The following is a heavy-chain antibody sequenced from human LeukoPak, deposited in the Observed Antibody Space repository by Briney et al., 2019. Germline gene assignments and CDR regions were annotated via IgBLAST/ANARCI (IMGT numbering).Heavy chain of an antibody. V-gene: IGHV4-39*01. D-gene: IGHD3-22*01. Sequence: SQTLSLTCTVSGGSISSGSYYWGWIRQPPGKGLEWIGSIYYSGSTYYNPSLKSRVTISVDTSKNQFSLKLSSVTAADTAVYYCARHSFSSGYYAYFQHWGQGTLVTVSS. CDR1: GGSISSGSYY. J-gene: IGHJ1*01. CDR2: IYYSGST. CDR3: ARHSFSSGYYAYFQH.